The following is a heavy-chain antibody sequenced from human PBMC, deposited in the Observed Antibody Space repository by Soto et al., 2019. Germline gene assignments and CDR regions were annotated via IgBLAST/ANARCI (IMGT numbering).Heavy chain of an antibody. CDR2: ISYDGSNK. Sequence: HPGGSLRLSCAASGFTFSSYAMHWVRQAPGKGLEWVAVISYDGSNKYYADSVKGRFTISRDNSKNTLYLQMNSLRAEDTAVYYCARKLGSSSSVPLKNYYYYYGMDVWGQGTTVTVSS. CDR3: ARKLGSSSSVPLKNYYYYYGMDV. CDR1: GFTFSSYA. V-gene: IGHV3-30-3*01. J-gene: IGHJ6*02. D-gene: IGHD6-6*01.